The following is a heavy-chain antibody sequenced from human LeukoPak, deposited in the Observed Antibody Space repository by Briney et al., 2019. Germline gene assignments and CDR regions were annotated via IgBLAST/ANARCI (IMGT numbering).Heavy chain of an antibody. CDR1: GYTFTSYA. J-gene: IGHJ4*02. Sequence: GASVKVPCKASGYTFTSYAMKWVRQAPGRGLEWMGWINTNTGNPTYAQGFTGRFVFSLDTSVSTAYLQISSLKAEDTAVYYCARGGGGYSYGYSPFDYWGQGTLVTVSS. CDR3: ARGGGGYSYGYSPFDY. D-gene: IGHD5-18*01. V-gene: IGHV7-4-1*02. CDR2: INTNTGNP.